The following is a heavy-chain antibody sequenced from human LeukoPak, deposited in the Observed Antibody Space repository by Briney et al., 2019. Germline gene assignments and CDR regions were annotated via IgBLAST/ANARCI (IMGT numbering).Heavy chain of an antibody. J-gene: IGHJ4*02. Sequence: SETLSLTCAVSGGSISSGGYSWSWIRQTPGKGLEWIGYIYYSGSTYYGPSLKSRVTISVDTSKNEFSLKLSSVTAADTAVYYCARDRYSSPNFDYWGQGTLVTVSS. CDR3: ARDRYSSPNFDY. CDR1: GGSISSGGYS. V-gene: IGHV4-30-4*07. CDR2: IYYSGST. D-gene: IGHD6-13*01.